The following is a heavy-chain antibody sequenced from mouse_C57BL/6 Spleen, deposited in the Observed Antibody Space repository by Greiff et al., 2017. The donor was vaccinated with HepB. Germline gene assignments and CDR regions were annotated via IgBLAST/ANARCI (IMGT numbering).Heavy chain of an antibody. CDR3: ARGADGYLYAMDC. V-gene: IGHV1-64*01. CDR1: GYTFTSYW. D-gene: IGHD2-3*01. CDR2: IHPNSGST. Sequence: QVQLQQPGAELVKPGASVKLSCKASGYTFTSYWMHWVKPRPGQGLEWIGMIHPNSGSTNYNEKFKSKATLTVDKSSSTAYMQLSSLTSEDSAVYYGARGADGYLYAMDCWGQGTSVAVSS. J-gene: IGHJ4*01.